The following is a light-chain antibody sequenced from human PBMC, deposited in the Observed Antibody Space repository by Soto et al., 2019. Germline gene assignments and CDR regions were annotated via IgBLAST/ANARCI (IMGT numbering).Light chain of an antibody. CDR2: WAS. V-gene: IGKV4-1*01. CDR1: QSVLYSSNNKNY. CDR3: QQYYSTPPT. Sequence: DIVMTQSPDSLAVSLGERATINCKSSQSVLYSSNNKNYLAWYQQKPGQPPKLLIYWASTRESGVPDRFSGSGSWTDFTLTISSLQAEDVAVYYCQQYYSTPPTFGGGTQVEIK. J-gene: IGKJ4*01.